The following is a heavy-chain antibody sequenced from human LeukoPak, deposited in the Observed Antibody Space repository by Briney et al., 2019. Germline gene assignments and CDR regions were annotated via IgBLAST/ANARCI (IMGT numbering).Heavy chain of an antibody. CDR1: GYTFTSYY. Sequence: ASVKVSCKASGYTFTSYYMHWVRQAPGQGLEWMGIINPSGGSTSYAQKFQGRVTMTRDTSTSTVYMELSSLRSEDTAVYYCAARKTGDFGLPPPDYWGQGTLVTVSS. J-gene: IGHJ4*02. V-gene: IGHV1-46*01. CDR3: AARKTGDFGLPPPDY. D-gene: IGHD7-27*01. CDR2: INPSGGST.